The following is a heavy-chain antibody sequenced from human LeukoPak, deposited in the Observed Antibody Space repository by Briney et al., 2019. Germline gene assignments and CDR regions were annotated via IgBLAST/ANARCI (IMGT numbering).Heavy chain of an antibody. J-gene: IGHJ4*02. Sequence: SETLSLTCAVYGGSFSGYYWSWIRQPPGKGLEWIGEINHSGSTNYNPSLRSRVTTSIDTSRNQFSLNLNSVTAADTAVYYCARRRGGGDSSGYYYDFFDYWGQGILVTVSS. D-gene: IGHD3-22*01. CDR3: ARRRGGGDSSGYYYDFFDY. CDR2: INHSGST. CDR1: GGSFSGYY. V-gene: IGHV4-34*01.